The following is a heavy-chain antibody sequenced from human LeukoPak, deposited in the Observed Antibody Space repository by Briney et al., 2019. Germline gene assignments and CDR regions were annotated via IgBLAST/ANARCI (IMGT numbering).Heavy chain of an antibody. CDR2: VSSSSSYI. V-gene: IGHV3-21*01. CDR1: GFTFSSYS. J-gene: IGHJ4*02. CDR3: ARDARDYDSSGYLNY. D-gene: IGHD3-22*01. Sequence: KSGGSLRLSCAASGFTFSSYSMNWVRQAPGKGLEWASSVSSSSSYIYYADSVKGRFTISRDNAKNSLYLQMNSLRAEDTAVYYCARDARDYDSSGYLNYWGQGTLVTVSS.